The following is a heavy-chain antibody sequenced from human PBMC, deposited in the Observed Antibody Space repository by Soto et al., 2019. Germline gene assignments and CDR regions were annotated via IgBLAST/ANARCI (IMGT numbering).Heavy chain of an antibody. CDR1: GFTVSSNY. D-gene: IGHD3-10*01. CDR3: ARDSLTFGETHYYGMDV. Sequence: LRLSCAASGFTVSSNYMSWVRQSPGKGLEWVSVIYSGGSTYYADSVKGRFTISRDNSKNTLYLQMNSLRAEDTAVYYCARDSLTFGETHYYGMDVWGQGTTVTVSS. V-gene: IGHV3-53*01. J-gene: IGHJ6*02. CDR2: IYSGGST.